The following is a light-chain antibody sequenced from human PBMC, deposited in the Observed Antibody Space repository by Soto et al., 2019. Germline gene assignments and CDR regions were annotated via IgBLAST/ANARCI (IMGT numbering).Light chain of an antibody. J-gene: IGKJ5*01. CDR1: QSVDNY. Sequence: VVLTQSPDTLSLSPGERATLSCRASQSVDNYLAWYQQKPGQAPRLLIYDASTRATGIPARFSGSVSGTDFTLTISGLEPDDFAVYYCLQRAYWFTFGQGTRLEIK. CDR2: DAS. CDR3: LQRAYWFT. V-gene: IGKV3-11*01.